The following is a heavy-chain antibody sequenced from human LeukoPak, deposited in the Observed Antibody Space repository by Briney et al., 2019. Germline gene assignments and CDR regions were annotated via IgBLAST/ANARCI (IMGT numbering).Heavy chain of an antibody. Sequence: PSETLSLTCAVYGGSFSGYYWSWIRQPPGKGLEWIGEINHSGSTNYNPSLKSRVTISVATSKNQFSLKLSSVTAADTAVYYCARGPRVRGSRGWFDPWGQGTLVTVSS. CDR2: INHSGST. D-gene: IGHD3-10*01. J-gene: IGHJ5*02. V-gene: IGHV4-34*01. CDR3: ARGPRVRGSRGWFDP. CDR1: GGSFSGYY.